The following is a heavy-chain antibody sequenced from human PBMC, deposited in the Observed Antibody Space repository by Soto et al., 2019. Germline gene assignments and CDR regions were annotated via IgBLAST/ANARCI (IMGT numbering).Heavy chain of an antibody. V-gene: IGHV2-26*01. D-gene: IGHD6-6*01. J-gene: IGHJ4*02. Sequence: QVTLKESGPVLVKPTETLTLTCTVSGFSLSNARMGVRWIRQPPGKVVERLAHIFSNDEKSYSTSLNSRLTTSVDTSSSQVVLTMTNMDPVDTATYYCAHTAWSLAARPACYCDYWGQGTLVTVAS. CDR1: GFSLSNARMG. CDR2: IFSNDEK. CDR3: AHTAWSLAARPACYCDY.